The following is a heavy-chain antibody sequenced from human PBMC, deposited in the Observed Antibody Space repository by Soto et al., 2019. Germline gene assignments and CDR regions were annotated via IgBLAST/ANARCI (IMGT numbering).Heavy chain of an antibody. Sequence: ASVKVSCKVSGYTLTELSMHWVRQAPGKGLEWMGGFDPEDGETIYAQKFQGRVTMTEDTSTDTAYMELSSLRSEDTAVYYCATELDVLLWVGERAFDIWGQGTMVTVSS. J-gene: IGHJ3*02. CDR1: GYTLTELS. V-gene: IGHV1-24*01. CDR3: ATELDVLLWVGERAFDI. CDR2: FDPEDGET. D-gene: IGHD3-10*01.